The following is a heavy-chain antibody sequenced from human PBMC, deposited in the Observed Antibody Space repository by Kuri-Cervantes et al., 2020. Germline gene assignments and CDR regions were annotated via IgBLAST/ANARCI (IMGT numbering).Heavy chain of an antibody. J-gene: IGHJ4*02. V-gene: IGHV1-3*01. Sequence: ASVKVSCRASGYTFTSYAMHWVRQAPGQRLEWMGWINAGNGNTKYSQKFQGRVTITRDTSASTAYMELSSLRSEDTAVYYCARGGVAATFEYWGQGTLVTVSS. CDR1: GYTFTSYA. CDR3: ARGGVAATFEY. D-gene: IGHD2-15*01. CDR2: INAGNGNT.